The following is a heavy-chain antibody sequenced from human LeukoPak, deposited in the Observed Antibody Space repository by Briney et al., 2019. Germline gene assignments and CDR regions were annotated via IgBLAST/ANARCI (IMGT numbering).Heavy chain of an antibody. Sequence: SETLSLTCTVSGGSIGSSSYYWGWIRQPPGKGLEWIGSIYRSGSSDYNPSLKSRVTISVDSSKNQFSLQLSSVTAADTAVYYCAAVYRGGGSCYDSRGWFDPWGQGTLVTVSS. V-gene: IGHV4-39*07. D-gene: IGHD2-15*01. CDR2: IYRSGSS. J-gene: IGHJ5*02. CDR1: GGSIGSSSYY. CDR3: AAVYRGGGSCYDSRGWFDP.